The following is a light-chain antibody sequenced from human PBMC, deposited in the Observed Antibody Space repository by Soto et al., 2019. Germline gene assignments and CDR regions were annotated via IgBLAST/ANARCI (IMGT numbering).Light chain of an antibody. Sequence: DIQMTQSPSSLSASVGDRVTITCRASQSISSYLNWYQQKPGKAPKLLIYAASSLQSGVPSRFSGSGSGTDFXLTIXXXXXEDFATYYCQQSYSTPRTFGQGTKVEXK. V-gene: IGKV1-39*01. CDR3: QQSYSTPRT. J-gene: IGKJ1*01. CDR1: QSISSY. CDR2: AAS.